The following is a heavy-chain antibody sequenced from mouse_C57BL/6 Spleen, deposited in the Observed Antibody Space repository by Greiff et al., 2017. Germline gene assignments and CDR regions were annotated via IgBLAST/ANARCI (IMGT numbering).Heavy chain of an antibody. CDR2: IYPGDGDT. Sequence: VQGVESGPELVKPGASVKISCKASGYAFSSSWMNWVKQRPGKGLEWIGRIYPGDGDTNYNGKFKGKATLTADKSSSTAYMQLSSLTSEDSAVYFCARHLFAYWGQGTLVTVSA. CDR1: GYAFSSSW. J-gene: IGHJ3*01. V-gene: IGHV1-82*01. CDR3: ARHLFAY.